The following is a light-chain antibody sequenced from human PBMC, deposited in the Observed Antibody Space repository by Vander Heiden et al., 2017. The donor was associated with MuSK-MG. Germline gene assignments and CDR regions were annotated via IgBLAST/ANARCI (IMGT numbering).Light chain of an antibody. Sequence: VLTQPPSVSGAPGQRVTVSCTGSSSNIGAGSNVHWYQQLPGTAPKLLIYSNNNRPSGVPDRFSVSKSGTSASLTITGLQAEDEADYYCQSYDSSLSGPYVFGTGTKVTV. J-gene: IGLJ1*01. V-gene: IGLV1-40*01. CDR2: SNN. CDR3: QSYDSSLSGPYV. CDR1: SSNIGAGSN.